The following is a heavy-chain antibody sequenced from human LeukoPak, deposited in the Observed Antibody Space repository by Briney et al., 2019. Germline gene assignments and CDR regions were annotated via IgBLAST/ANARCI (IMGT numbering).Heavy chain of an antibody. D-gene: IGHD4-11*01. Sequence: PGGSLRLSCTASGFTFGDYSMTWVRQAPGKGLEWVANIKQDGNEKYYVDSVKGRFTISRDNAKNTLYLQMNSLRAEDTAVYYCAIEDYIGPVDYWGQGTLVTVSS. CDR2: IKQDGNEK. CDR1: GFTFGDYS. CDR3: AIEDYIGPVDY. V-gene: IGHV3-7*02. J-gene: IGHJ4*02.